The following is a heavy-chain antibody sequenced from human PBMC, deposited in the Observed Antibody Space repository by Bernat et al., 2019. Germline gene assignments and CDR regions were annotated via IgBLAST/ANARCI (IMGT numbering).Heavy chain of an antibody. CDR3: ATVGYYYGSGKRGWFDP. CDR2: FDPEDGET. D-gene: IGHD3-10*01. V-gene: IGHV1-24*01. CDR1: GYTLTELS. Sequence: QVQLVQSGAEVKKPGASVKVSCKVSGYTLTELSMHWVRQAPGKGLEWMGGFDPEDGETIYAQKFQGRITMTEDTSTDTAYMELSSLRSEETAVYYWATVGYYYGSGKRGWFDPWGQGTLVTVTS. J-gene: IGHJ5*02.